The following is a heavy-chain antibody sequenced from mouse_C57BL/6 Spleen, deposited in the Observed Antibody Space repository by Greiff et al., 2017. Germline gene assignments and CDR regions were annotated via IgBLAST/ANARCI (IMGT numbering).Heavy chain of an antibody. CDR2: ISSGGDYI. V-gene: IGHV5-9-1*02. CDR1: GFTFSSYA. D-gene: IGHD1-1*01. J-gene: IGHJ1*03. Sequence: EVHLLESGAGLVKPGGSLKLSCAASGFTFSSYAMSWVRQTPGKRLEWVAYISSGGDYIYYADTVKGRFTISRDNARTTLYLQMSSLKSEDTAMYYCTRVATTVVANWYFDVWGTGTTVTVPS. CDR3: TRVATTVVANWYFDV.